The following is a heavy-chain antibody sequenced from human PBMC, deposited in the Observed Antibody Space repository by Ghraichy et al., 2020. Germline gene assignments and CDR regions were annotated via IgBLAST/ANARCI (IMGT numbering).Heavy chain of an antibody. CDR2: IYYSGST. Sequence: SETLSLTCTVSGGSISSYYWSWIRQPPGKGLEWIGYIYYSGSTNYNPSLKSRVTISVDTSKNQFSLKLSSVTAADTAVYYCAREFPGPAGWFDPWGQGTLVTVSS. V-gene: IGHV4-59*01. CDR3: AREFPGPAGWFDP. CDR1: GGSISSYY. J-gene: IGHJ5*02.